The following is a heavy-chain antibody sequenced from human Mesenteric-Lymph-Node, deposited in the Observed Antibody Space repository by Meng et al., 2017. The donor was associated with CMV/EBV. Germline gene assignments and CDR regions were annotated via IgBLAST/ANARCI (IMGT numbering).Heavy chain of an antibody. CDR2: IRYDGSNK. CDR1: GFTFSSYG. J-gene: IGHJ4*02. CDR3: AKDIRHGDYYFDY. Sequence: LSLTCAASGFTFSSYGMHWVRQAPGKGLEWVAFIRYDGSNKYYADSVKGRFTISRDNSKNTLYLQMNSLRAEDTAVYYCAKDIRHGDYYFDYWGQGTLVTVSS. D-gene: IGHD4-17*01. V-gene: IGHV3-30*02.